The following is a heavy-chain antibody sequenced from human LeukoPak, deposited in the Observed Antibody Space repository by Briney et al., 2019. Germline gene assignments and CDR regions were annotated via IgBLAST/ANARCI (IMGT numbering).Heavy chain of an antibody. CDR3: ARGQSSGWYYYFDY. V-gene: IGHV3-7*03. CDR1: GFTFSSYW. D-gene: IGHD6-19*01. J-gene: IGHJ4*02. CDR2: IKQDGSEK. Sequence: GGSLRLSCAASGFTFSSYWMSWVRQAPGKGLEWVANIKQDGSEKCYVDSVKGRFTISRDNAKNSLYLQMNSLRAEDTAVYYCARGQSSGWYYYFDYWGQGTPVTVSS.